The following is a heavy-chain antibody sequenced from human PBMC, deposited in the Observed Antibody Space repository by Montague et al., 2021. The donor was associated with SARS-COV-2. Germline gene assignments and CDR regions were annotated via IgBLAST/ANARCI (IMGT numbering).Heavy chain of an antibody. CDR3: ARGGGNIRTNYYYYYLDV. CDR1: GGSFSGWY. J-gene: IGHJ6*03. Sequence: SETLSLTCAVYGGSFSGWYWSWVRQPPGKGLEWIGEINRRGNTIYNPSLKSRVTISEDTSKSQFSLKLSSVTAADTAVYYCARGGGNIRTNYYYYYLDVWGTGTPVTVSS. V-gene: IGHV4-34*01. CDR2: INRRGNT. D-gene: IGHD4-23*01.